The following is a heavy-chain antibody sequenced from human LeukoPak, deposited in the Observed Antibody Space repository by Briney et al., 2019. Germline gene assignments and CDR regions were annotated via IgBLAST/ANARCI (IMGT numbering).Heavy chain of an antibody. CDR1: GDSIRNYY. CDR2: IYHTGST. Sequence: PSETQSLTCTVSGDSIRNYYWSWIRQPPGKGLEWLGYIYHTGSTHSNPSLESRVTISVDTSKNQFSLRLSSVTAADTAVYYCARHDFWSGYYPMFNFDYWGQGTVVTVAT. CDR3: ARHDFWSGYYPMFNFDY. V-gene: IGHV4-59*08. J-gene: IGHJ4*02. D-gene: IGHD3-3*01.